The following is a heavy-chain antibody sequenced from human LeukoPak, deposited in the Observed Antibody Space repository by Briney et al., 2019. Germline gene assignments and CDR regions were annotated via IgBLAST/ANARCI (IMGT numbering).Heavy chain of an antibody. CDR3: TTDTSVMITFGGVY. J-gene: IGHJ4*02. CDR1: GFTFSNAW. Sequence: PGGSLRLSCAASGFTFSNAWMSWVRQAPGKGLEWVGRIKSKTDGGTTDYAAPVKGGFTISRDDSKNTLYLQMNSLKTEDTAVYYCTTDTSVMITFGGVYWGQGTLVTVSS. CDR2: IKSKTDGGTT. D-gene: IGHD3-16*01. V-gene: IGHV3-15*01.